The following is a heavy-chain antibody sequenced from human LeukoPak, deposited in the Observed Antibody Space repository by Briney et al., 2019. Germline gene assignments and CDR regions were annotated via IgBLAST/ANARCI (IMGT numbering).Heavy chain of an antibody. CDR3: ARPDSSSWHFDY. Sequence: GESLKISCKASGYSFTTYWIGWVRQVPGKGLEWVGIIYPADSTAKYSPSFQGQVTISVDKSISTAYLQWSRLEASDTAMYFCARPDSSSWHFDYWGQGTLVTVSS. J-gene: IGHJ4*02. V-gene: IGHV5-51*01. CDR2: IYPADSTA. CDR1: GYSFTTYW. D-gene: IGHD6-13*01.